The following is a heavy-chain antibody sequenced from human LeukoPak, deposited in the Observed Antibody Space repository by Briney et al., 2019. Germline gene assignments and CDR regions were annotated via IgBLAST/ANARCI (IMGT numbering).Heavy chain of an antibody. D-gene: IGHD3-22*01. CDR2: IRSKANNYAT. J-gene: IGHJ4*02. CDR1: GFTFSGSA. CDR3: TGDNFDSSVKFDY. Sequence: GGSLRLSCVVSGFTFSGSAVHWVRQASGKGLEWVGRIRSKANNYATAYAASVKGRFTISRDDSKNTAYLQMNSLKTEDTAVYYCTGDNFDSSVKFDYWGQGTPVTVSS. V-gene: IGHV3-73*01.